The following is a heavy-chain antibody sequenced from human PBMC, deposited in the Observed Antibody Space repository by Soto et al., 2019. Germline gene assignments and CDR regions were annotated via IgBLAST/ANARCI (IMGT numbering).Heavy chain of an antibody. CDR2: IYPGDHET. CDR1: GYTFSNFW. CDR3: ARSPRSSPYFDY. J-gene: IGHJ4*02. D-gene: IGHD6-13*01. Sequence: GESLKLSCQSSGYTFSNFWIGWVRQLPGKGLEWMGIIYPGDHETRYSPSFHGKVTIPADRSINTAYLQWNSLEASDTAFYFCARSPRSSPYFDYWGQGALVTVSS. V-gene: IGHV5-51*01.